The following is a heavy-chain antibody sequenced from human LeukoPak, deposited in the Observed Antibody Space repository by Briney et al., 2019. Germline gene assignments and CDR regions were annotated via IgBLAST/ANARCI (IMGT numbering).Heavy chain of an antibody. CDR2: IKKDGSER. CDR3: ARDLAGPPQEAFDI. J-gene: IGHJ3*02. V-gene: IGHV3-7*01. Sequence: GGSLRLSCAASGFTFSSYWVNWVRQAPGKGLEWVANIKKDGSERYYVDSVKGRFTISRDNTKKSLYLQMNTLRAEDTAVYYCARDLAGPPQEAFDIWGQGTMVTVSS. CDR1: GFTFSSYW.